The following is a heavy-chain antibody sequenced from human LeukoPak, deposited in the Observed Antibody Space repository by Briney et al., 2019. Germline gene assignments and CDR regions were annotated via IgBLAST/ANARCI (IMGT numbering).Heavy chain of an antibody. V-gene: IGHV4-59*01. CDR3: ARYYYDSSGYYYYYFDY. CDR2: IYYSGST. D-gene: IGHD3-22*01. CDR1: GGSISSYY. J-gene: IGHJ4*02. Sequence: SETLSLTCTVSGGSISSYYWSWIRQPPGKGLERIGYIYYSGSTNYNPSLKSRVTISVDTSKNQFSLKLSSVTAADTAVYYCARYYYDSSGYYYYYFDYWGQGTLVTVSS.